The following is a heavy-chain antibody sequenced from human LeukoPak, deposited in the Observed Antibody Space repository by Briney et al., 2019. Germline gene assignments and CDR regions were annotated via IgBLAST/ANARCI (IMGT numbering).Heavy chain of an antibody. V-gene: IGHV1-69*01. CDR1: GGTFSSYA. D-gene: IGHD2-2*01. J-gene: IGHJ6*03. CDR3: ARVSSVVVPAAMNYYYYYYMDV. Sequence: ASVKVSCKASGGTFSSYAISRVRQAPGQGLEWMGGIIPIFGTANYAQKFQGRVTITADESTSTAYMELSSLRSEDTAVYYCARVSSVVVPAAMNYYYYYYMDVWGKGTTVTVSS. CDR2: IIPIFGTA.